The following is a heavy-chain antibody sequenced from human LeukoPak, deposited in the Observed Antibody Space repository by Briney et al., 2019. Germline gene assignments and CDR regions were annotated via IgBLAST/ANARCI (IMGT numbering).Heavy chain of an antibody. Sequence: GGSLRLSCAASGFTFSSYSMNWVRQAPGKGLEWVSSISSSSSYIYHADSVKGRFTISRDNARNSLYLQMNSLRAEDTAVYYCARDRTVDTAMVIAHDAFDIWGQGTMVTVSS. CDR1: GFTFSSYS. CDR2: ISSSSSYI. V-gene: IGHV3-21*01. CDR3: ARDRTVDTAMVIAHDAFDI. J-gene: IGHJ3*02. D-gene: IGHD5-18*01.